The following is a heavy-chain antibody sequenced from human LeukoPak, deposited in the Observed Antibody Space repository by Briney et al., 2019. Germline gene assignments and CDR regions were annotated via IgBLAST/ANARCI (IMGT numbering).Heavy chain of an antibody. D-gene: IGHD3-10*01. J-gene: IGHJ6*03. Sequence: GGSLRLSCAASGFTFSSYSMNWVRQAPGKGLEWVSSISSSSSYIYYADSVKGRFTISRDNAKNSLYLQMNSLRAEDTAVYYCARTASPGFGELFYYYYMDVWGKGTTVTVS. CDR2: ISSSSSYI. V-gene: IGHV3-21*01. CDR1: GFTFSSYS. CDR3: ARTASPGFGELFYYYYMDV.